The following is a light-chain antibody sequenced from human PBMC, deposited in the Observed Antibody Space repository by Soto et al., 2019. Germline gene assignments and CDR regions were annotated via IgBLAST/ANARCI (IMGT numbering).Light chain of an antibody. Sequence: QSVLTQPPSVSGAPGQTVTISCTGSSSNIGGGYDVHWYQQVPGTAPKLLIYDNSNRPSGVPDRFSGSKSGTSASLAITGVQDEDEDDYYCQSYDSSLGGWVFGGGTQLTVL. J-gene: IGLJ3*02. CDR1: SSNIGGGYD. CDR2: DNS. CDR3: QSYDSSLGGWV. V-gene: IGLV1-40*01.